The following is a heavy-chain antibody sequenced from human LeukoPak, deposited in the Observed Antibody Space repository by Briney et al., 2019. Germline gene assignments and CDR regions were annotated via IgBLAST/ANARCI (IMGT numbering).Heavy chain of an antibody. D-gene: IGHD5-24*01. V-gene: IGHV4-59*01. CDR3: ARFDRDGYNLDY. CDR1: GGSISGYY. Sequence: SETLSLTCTVSGGSISGYYWTWIRQPPGKGLEWIGYIYYTGSTNYNPSLKSRVTISVDTSKNQFSLNLSSVTAADTALYYCARFDRDGYNLDYWGRGTLVTVSS. CDR2: IYYTGST. J-gene: IGHJ4*02.